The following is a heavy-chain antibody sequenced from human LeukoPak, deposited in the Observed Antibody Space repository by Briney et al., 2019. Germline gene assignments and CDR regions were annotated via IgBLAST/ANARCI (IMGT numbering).Heavy chain of an antibody. J-gene: IGHJ4*02. V-gene: IGHV3-23*01. CDR3: AKDVEVVTMIVVVGHY. D-gene: IGHD3-22*01. Sequence: GGSLRLSCAASGFTFSSYAMSWVRQAPGKGLEWVSAISGSVGSTYYADSVKGRFTISRDNSKNTLYLQMNSLRAEDTAVYYCAKDVEVVTMIVVVGHYWGQGTLVTVSS. CDR2: ISGSVGST. CDR1: GFTFSSYA.